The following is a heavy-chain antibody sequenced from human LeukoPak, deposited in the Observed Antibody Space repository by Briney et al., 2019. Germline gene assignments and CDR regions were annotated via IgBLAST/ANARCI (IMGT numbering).Heavy chain of an antibody. Sequence: GALRLSCAASGFYFSGYAMHWVRPTPGKGLEWVAVISHDEKNKFYAESVKGRFTISRDNSKNTLYLQMNSLRAEDTAVFYCARDPLGYCSGGSCYPYYFDYWGQGTLVTVSS. CDR2: ISHDEKNK. J-gene: IGHJ4*02. CDR3: ARDPLGYCSGGSCYPYYFDY. V-gene: IGHV3-30*04. CDR1: GFYFSGYA. D-gene: IGHD2-15*01.